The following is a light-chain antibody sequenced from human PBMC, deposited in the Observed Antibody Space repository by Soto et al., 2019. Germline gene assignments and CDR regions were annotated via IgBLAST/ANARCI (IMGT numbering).Light chain of an antibody. CDR1: QSVSSY. CDR2: DAS. J-gene: IGKJ2*01. Sequence: EIVLTQSPATLSLSPGERATLSCRASQSVSSYLAGYPQKPCQAPRLHIYDASNRATVTTSRFSGSGSGTYLTITISSLEPEEFAGYYCQQGSGWPPYTCGQGT. V-gene: IGKV3-11*01. CDR3: QQGSGWPPYT.